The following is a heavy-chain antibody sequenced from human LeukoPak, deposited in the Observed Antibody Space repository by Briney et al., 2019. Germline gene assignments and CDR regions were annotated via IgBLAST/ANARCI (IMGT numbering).Heavy chain of an antibody. CDR1: GGSFSGYY. J-gene: IGHJ6*02. CDR3: ARGQGVRGVVYYGMDV. CDR2: INHSGST. D-gene: IGHD3-10*01. Sequence: KTSETLSLTCAVYGGSFSGYYWSWIRQPPGKGLEWIGEINHSGSTNCNPSLKSRVTISVDTSKNQFSLKLSSVTAADTAVYYCARGQGVRGVVYYGMDVWGQGTTVTVSS. V-gene: IGHV4-34*01.